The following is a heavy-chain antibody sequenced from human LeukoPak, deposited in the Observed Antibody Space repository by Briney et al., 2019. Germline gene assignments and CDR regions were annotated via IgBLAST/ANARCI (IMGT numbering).Heavy chain of an antibody. CDR3: AREQASTRGANWFDP. CDR2: IKQDGSEK. V-gene: IGHV3-7*01. J-gene: IGHJ5*02. CDR1: GFTFSSYW. D-gene: IGHD5/OR15-5a*01. Sequence: PGGSLRLSCAASGFTFSSYWMSWVRQAPGKGLEWVANIKQDGSEKYYVDSVKGRFTISRDNAKNTLYLQMNSLRAEDTAVYYCAREQASTRGANWFDPWGQGTLVTVSS.